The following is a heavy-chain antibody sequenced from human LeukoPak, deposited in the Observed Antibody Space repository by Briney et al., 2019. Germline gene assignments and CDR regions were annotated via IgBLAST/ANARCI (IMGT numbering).Heavy chain of an antibody. J-gene: IGHJ5*02. V-gene: IGHV1-2*02. D-gene: IGHD3-10*01. Sequence: ASVKVSCKASGYTFTGYFMHWVRQAPGQGLEWMGWINPNSGGANYAQKFQGRVTMTRDTSISTAYMELSRLRSDDTAVYYCARDGGYGSGSLGVPTNCRFDPWGQGTLVTVSS. CDR3: ARDGGYGSGSLGVPTNCRFDP. CDR1: GYTFTGYF. CDR2: INPNSGGA.